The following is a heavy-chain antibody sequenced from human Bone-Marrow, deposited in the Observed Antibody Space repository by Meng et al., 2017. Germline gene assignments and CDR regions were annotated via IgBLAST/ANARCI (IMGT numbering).Heavy chain of an antibody. CDR3: ARARLYYYDSSGYPSYFDY. CDR1: GGSFSGYY. J-gene: IGHJ4*02. V-gene: IGHV4-34*01. CDR2: INHSGST. D-gene: IGHD3-22*01. Sequence: QVQLQQWGAALLKPSETLSLTCAVYGGSFSGYYWSWIRQPPGKGLEWIGEINHSGSTNYNPSLKSRVTISVDTSKNQFSLKLSSVTAADTAVYYCARARLYYYDSSGYPSYFDYWGQGTLVTVSS.